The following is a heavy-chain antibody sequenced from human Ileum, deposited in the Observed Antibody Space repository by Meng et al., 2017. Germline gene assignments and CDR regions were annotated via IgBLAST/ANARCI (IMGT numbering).Heavy chain of an antibody. CDR3: ARGGYASGNYYTDFDH. V-gene: IGHV4-38-2*01. CDR2: VYRSGST. J-gene: IGHJ4*02. CDR1: GYSINSGYY. D-gene: IGHD3-10*01. Sequence: SETLSLTCAVSGYSINSGYYWGWIRQPPGKGLEWIGSVYRSGSTSYNPSLESRITISVDTSNNQFSLKLTSLTAADTAVYYCARGGYASGNYYTDFDHWVQGTLVTVSS.